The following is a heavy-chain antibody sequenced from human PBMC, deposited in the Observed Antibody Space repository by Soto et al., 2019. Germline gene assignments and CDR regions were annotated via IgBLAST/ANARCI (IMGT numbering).Heavy chain of an antibody. Sequence: PGGSLRLSCAASGFTFSSYAMSWVRQAPGKGLEWVSAISGSGGSTYYADSVKGRFTISRDNSKNTLYPQMNSLRAEDTAVYYCAKDRIRYSSPRRAHFDYWGQGTLVTVSS. V-gene: IGHV3-23*01. J-gene: IGHJ4*02. CDR1: GFTFSSYA. D-gene: IGHD6-13*01. CDR2: ISGSGGST. CDR3: AKDRIRYSSPRRAHFDY.